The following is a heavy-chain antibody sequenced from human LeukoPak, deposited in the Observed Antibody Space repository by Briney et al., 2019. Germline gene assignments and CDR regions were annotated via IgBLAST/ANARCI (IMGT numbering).Heavy chain of an antibody. CDR3: ARNRGYSGHKP. J-gene: IGHJ4*02. CDR2: IYSSGST. V-gene: IGHV4-30-4*01. CDR1: GGSISSGDYY. Sequence: PSQTLSLTCTVSGGSISSGDYYWSWIRQPPGKGLEWIGYIYSSGSTYYNPSLKSRVTISVDTSKNQFSLKLSSVTAADTAVYYCARNRGYSGHKPWGQGTLVTVSS. D-gene: IGHD5-12*01.